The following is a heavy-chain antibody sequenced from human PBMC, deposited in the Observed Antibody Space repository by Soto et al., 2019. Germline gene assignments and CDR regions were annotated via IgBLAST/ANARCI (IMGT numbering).Heavy chain of an antibody. V-gene: IGHV3-53*01. Sequence: PGGSLRLSCAVSGFTVSNNYMSWVRQAPGKGLEGVSVIYSGGYTAYGDSVKGRFTISRDNSKNTLYLQMNSLRADDTAVYYCRGVYDSSGVYFHHWGQGTLVTVSS. CDR3: RGVYDSSGVYFHH. J-gene: IGHJ1*01. CDR2: IYSGGYT. D-gene: IGHD3-22*01. CDR1: GFTVSNNY.